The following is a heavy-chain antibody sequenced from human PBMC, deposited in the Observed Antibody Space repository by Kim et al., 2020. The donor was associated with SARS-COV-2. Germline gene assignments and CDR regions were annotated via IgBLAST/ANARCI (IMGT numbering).Heavy chain of an antibody. CDR1: GFTFSSYG. Sequence: GGSLRLSCAASGFTFSSYGMHWVRQASGKGLEWVAVISYDGSNKYYADSVKGRFTISRDNSKNTLKLQMNSLRAEVTVVYYCAKAGYSSTSWYFDYWGQGTLVTVSS. CDR2: ISYDGSNK. D-gene: IGHD6-13*01. V-gene: IGHV3-30*18. CDR3: AKAGYSSTSWYFDY. J-gene: IGHJ4*02.